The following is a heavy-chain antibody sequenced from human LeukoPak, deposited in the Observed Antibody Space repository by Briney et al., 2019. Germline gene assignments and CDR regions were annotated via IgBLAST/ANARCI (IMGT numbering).Heavy chain of an antibody. J-gene: IGHJ6*03. CDR1: GFTFSSYS. V-gene: IGHV3-48*01. D-gene: IGHD3-10*01. Sequence: GGSLRLSCAASGFTFSSYSMNWVRQAPGKGPEWVSYISSSSSTIYYADSVKGRFTISRDNAKNSLYLQMNSLRAEDTAVYYCARSGIKMVRGVIIKSPYHMDVWGKGTTVTVSS. CDR2: ISSSSSTI. CDR3: ARSGIKMVRGVIIKSPYHMDV.